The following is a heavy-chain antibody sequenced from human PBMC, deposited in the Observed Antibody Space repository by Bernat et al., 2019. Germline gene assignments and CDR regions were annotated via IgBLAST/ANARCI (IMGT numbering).Heavy chain of an antibody. J-gene: IGHJ4*02. CDR2: INAGNGNT. CDR3: ARAFRDSSPTTH. Sequence: QVQLVQSGAEVKKPGASVKVSCKASGYTFTSYAMHLVRQAPGQRLEWMGWINAGNGNTKYSQKFQGRVTMTRNTSISTAYMELSSLRSEDTAVYYCARAFRDSSPTTHWGQGTLVTVSS. D-gene: IGHD1-14*01. CDR1: GYTFTSYA. V-gene: IGHV1-3*01.